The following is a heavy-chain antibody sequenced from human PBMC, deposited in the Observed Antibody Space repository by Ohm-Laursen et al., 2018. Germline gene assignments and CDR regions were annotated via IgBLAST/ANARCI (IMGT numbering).Heavy chain of an antibody. Sequence: SLRLSCTAPGFTFSNYGMHWVRQAPGKGLEWVAVFWADGIKTYYADSVKGRFTISRDNSKNTLYLQMNSLKTEDTAVYYCATGLPADDAFNIWGQGTMVTVSS. CDR3: ATGLPADDAFNI. CDR2: FWADGIKT. J-gene: IGHJ3*02. V-gene: IGHV3-33*01. CDR1: GFTFSNYG.